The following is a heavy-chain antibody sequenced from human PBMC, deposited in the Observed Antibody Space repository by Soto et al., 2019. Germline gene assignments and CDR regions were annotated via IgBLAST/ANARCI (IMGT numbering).Heavy chain of an antibody. CDR1: GYTFTSYS. Sequence: QVQLVQSGAEVKKPGASVKVSCKTSGYTFTSYSISWVRQAPGQGLEWMGWINVYNGNTKYAQNLQGRVTMTTDTSTSTAYMQLRSLRSDDTAVYYCARALAVGWFDPWGQGTLVTVSS. CDR2: INVYNGNT. CDR3: ARALAVGWFDP. D-gene: IGHD2-2*01. V-gene: IGHV1-18*01. J-gene: IGHJ5*02.